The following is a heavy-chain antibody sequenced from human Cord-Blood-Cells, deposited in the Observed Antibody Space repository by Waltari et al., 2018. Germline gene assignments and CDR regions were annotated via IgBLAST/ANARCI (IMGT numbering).Heavy chain of an antibody. CDR2: IGTAGDT. CDR3: ASSSGSYGGVAFDI. Sequence: EVQLVESGGGLVQPGGSLRLSCAASGFTFSSYDMHCVRQATGKGLEWVSGIGTAGDTYYPGSVKGRVTIARENAKNSLYLQRNSLSAGDTAVYYCASSSGSYGGVAFDIWGQGTMVTVSS. J-gene: IGHJ3*02. D-gene: IGHD1-26*01. CDR1: GFTFSSYD. V-gene: IGHV3-13*01.